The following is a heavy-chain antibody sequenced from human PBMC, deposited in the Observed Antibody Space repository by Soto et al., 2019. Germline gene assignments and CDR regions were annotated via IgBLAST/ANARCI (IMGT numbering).Heavy chain of an antibody. CDR1: GGSFSGYY. D-gene: IGHD1-1*01. Sequence: PSETLSLTCAVYGGSFSGYYWSWIRQPPGKGLEWIGEINHSGSTNYNPFLKSRFTISVDTSKNQFSLKVSSVTAADTAVYYCATTNWKHNWFDPWGHGTLVTVSS. CDR2: INHSGST. V-gene: IGHV4-34*01. CDR3: ATTNWKHNWFDP. J-gene: IGHJ5*02.